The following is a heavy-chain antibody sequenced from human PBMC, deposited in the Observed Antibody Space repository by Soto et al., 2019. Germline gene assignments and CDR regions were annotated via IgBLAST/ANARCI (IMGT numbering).Heavy chain of an antibody. J-gene: IGHJ4*02. V-gene: IGHV3-33*01. Sequence: GGSLRLSCAASGFTFSSYGMHWVRQAPGKGLEWVAVIWYDGSNKYYADSVKGRFTISRDNSKNTLYLQMNSLRAEDTAVYYCARDGLLLWFGELSPYFDYWGQGTLVTVSS. D-gene: IGHD3-10*01. CDR2: IWYDGSNK. CDR3: ARDGLLLWFGELSPYFDY. CDR1: GFTFSSYG.